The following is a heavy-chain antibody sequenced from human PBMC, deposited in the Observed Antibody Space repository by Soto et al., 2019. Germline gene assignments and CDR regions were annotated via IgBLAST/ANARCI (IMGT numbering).Heavy chain of an antibody. J-gene: IGHJ6*02. CDR2: LSWIGVTI. CDR3: AASRAYDSSDYSGYHYGMDV. Sequence: EVQLVESGGGLVQPGKSLRLSCAASGFTFDDYAVHWVRQAPGKGLKWVSGLSWIGVTIGYAASVKGRFTISRDNAKKSLYLQMNGLRPEDTALYYCAASRAYDSSDYSGYHYGMDVWGLGTTVTVSS. V-gene: IGHV3-9*01. D-gene: IGHD3-22*01. CDR1: GFTFDDYA.